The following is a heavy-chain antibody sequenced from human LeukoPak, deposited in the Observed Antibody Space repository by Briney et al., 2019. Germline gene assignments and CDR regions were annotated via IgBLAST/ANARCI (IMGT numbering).Heavy chain of an antibody. D-gene: IGHD6-19*01. CDR1: GFTFTSYA. Sequence: GGSLRLSCAASGFTFTSYAMSWVRQAPGKGLEWVSTISGSGASTYYADSVKGRFTISRDNAKNSLYLQMNSLRAEDTAVYYCAKAIAVAGKSTYYYYYYYMDAWGKGTTVTVSS. V-gene: IGHV3-23*01. CDR2: ISGSGAST. J-gene: IGHJ6*03. CDR3: AKAIAVAGKSTYYYYYYYMDA.